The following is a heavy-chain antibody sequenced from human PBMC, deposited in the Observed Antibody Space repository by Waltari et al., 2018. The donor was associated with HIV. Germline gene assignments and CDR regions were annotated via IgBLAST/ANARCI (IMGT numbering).Heavy chain of an antibody. J-gene: IGHJ4*02. V-gene: IGHV4-34*02. CDR2: INHSGST. CDR1: GGTFSGDH. Sequence: QVQLQQWGAGLLKPSETLSLTCAVYGGTFSGDHWSWIRQTPGKGLEWIGEINHSGSTNYNPSLKSRITMSIDTSKNQFSLKLRSVTAADTTVYYCARAIAVASTGVFDYWGQGTLVTVSS. CDR3: ARAIAVASTGVFDY. D-gene: IGHD6-19*01.